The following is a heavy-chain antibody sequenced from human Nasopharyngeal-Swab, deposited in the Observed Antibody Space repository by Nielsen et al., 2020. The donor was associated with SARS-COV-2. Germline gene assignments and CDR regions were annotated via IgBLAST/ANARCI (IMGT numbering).Heavy chain of an antibody. CDR1: GYNFNTYT. J-gene: IGHJ5*02. Sequence: ASVKVSCKASGYNFNTYTMTWVRQAPGQGPEWMGWINTNTGNPTYTQGFTGRFVFSLDTSVNTAYLQISSLKPEDTAVHYCATRYHWGQGTLVTVSS. V-gene: IGHV7-4-1*02. CDR3: ATRYH. CDR2: INTNTGNP.